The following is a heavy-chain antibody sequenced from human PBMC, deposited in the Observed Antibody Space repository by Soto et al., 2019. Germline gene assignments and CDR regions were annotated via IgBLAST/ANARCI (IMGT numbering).Heavy chain of an antibody. CDR3: AREVLYGDSRMGAFDI. J-gene: IGHJ3*02. Sequence: PGGSLRLSCAASGFTFSSYAMSWVRQAPGKGLEWVSVISGSGDSTYYADPVKGRFTISRDNSKNTLYLQVNSLRAEDTAMYYCAREVLYGDSRMGAFDIWGQGTMVTVSS. CDR2: ISGSGDST. CDR1: GFTFSSYA. D-gene: IGHD4-17*01. V-gene: IGHV3-23*01.